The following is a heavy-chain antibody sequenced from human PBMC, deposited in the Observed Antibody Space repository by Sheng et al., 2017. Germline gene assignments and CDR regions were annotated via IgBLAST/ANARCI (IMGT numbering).Heavy chain of an antibody. Sequence: QVLLQESGPGLVKPSETLSLTCTVSGGSISSYYWSWIRQPAGKGLEWIGRIYTSGSTNYNPSLKSRVTMSVDTSKEPSSPLKLSSVTAADTAVYYCARGGGGIAAAGDFDYWGQGTLVTVSS. CDR3: ARGGGGIAAAGDFDY. D-gene: IGHD6-13*01. J-gene: IGHJ4*02. CDR1: GGSISSYY. V-gene: IGHV4-4*07. CDR2: IYTSGST.